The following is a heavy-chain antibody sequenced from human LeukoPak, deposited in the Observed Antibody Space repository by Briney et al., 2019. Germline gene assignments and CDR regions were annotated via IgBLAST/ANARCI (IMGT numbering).Heavy chain of an antibody. V-gene: IGHV1-69*13. J-gene: IGHJ4*02. CDR2: IIPIFGTA. D-gene: IGHD6-19*01. CDR1: GYTFTRYG. CDR3: ARASGWYGPVDY. Sequence: SEKLSCKASGYTFTRYGISWVRQAPGQGLEWMGGIIPIFGTANCAQKFQGRVTITADESTSTAYMELSSLRSEDTAVYYCARASGWYGPVDYWGQGTLVTVSS.